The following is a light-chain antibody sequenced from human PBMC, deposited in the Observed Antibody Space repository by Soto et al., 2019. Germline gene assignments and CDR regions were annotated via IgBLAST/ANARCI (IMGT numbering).Light chain of an antibody. CDR3: QQLSRYPLT. CDR2: SAS. J-gene: IGKJ4*01. V-gene: IGKV1-9*01. CDR1: QNINNW. Sequence: GARVTITCPASQNINNWIAWYQQKPGKAPDLLIYSASTLQSGVPSRFSGSGSETEFTLTIRDLQPEDFATYYCQQLSRYPLTFGGGTKVDIK.